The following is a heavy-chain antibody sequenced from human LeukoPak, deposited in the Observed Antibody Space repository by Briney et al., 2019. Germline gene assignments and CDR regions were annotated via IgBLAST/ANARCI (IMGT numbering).Heavy chain of an antibody. J-gene: IGHJ4*02. V-gene: IGHV4-31*03. D-gene: IGHD4-17*01. CDR2: IYYSGST. Sequence: SETLSLTCTVSGGSISSGGYDWSWIRQHPGKGLDWIGYIYYSGSTYYNPSLKSRVTISVDTSKNQFSLKLSSVTAADTAVYYCARARQGTTVTTEFDYWGQGTLVTVSS. CDR1: GGSISSGGYD. CDR3: ARARQGTTVTTEFDY.